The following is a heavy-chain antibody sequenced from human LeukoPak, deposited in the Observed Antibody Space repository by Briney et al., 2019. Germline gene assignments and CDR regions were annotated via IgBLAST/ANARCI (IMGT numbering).Heavy chain of an antibody. CDR1: GFTFSSYA. Sequence: PGRSLRLSCAASGFTFSSYAMHWVRQAPGKGLEWVAVISYDGSNKYYADSVKGRFTISRDNSKNTLYLQMNSLRAEDTAVYYCARVCSSTSCYYGMDVWGKGTTVTVSS. CDR2: ISYDGSNK. D-gene: IGHD2-2*01. V-gene: IGHV3-30-3*01. CDR3: ARVCSSTSCYYGMDV. J-gene: IGHJ6*04.